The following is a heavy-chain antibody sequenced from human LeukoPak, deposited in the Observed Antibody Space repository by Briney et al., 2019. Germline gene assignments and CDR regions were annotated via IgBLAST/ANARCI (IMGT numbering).Heavy chain of an antibody. J-gene: IGHJ4*02. Sequence: GGSLRLSCATSGFTFSSHWMSWVRQVPGKGLEWVAHIKQDRTEKNSVDSVKGRFTISRDNAKNSLYLQMNSLRAEDTAVYYCARLFSGSYYDGYYFDYWGQGTLVTVSS. CDR2: IKQDRTEK. CDR3: ARLFSGSYYDGYYFDY. CDR1: GFTFSSHW. D-gene: IGHD3-10*01. V-gene: IGHV3-7*01.